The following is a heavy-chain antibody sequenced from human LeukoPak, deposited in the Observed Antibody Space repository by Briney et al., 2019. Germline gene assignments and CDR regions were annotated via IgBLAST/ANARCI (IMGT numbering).Heavy chain of an antibody. CDR2: ISSSSSYI. D-gene: IGHD3-22*01. Sequence: GGSLRLSCAASGFTFSSYSMNWVRQAPGKGLEWVSSISSSSSYIYYADSVKGRFTISRDNAKNSLYLQMNSLRAEDTAVYYCARDPDYYDSSGYYDFDYWGQGTLVTVSS. CDR3: ARDPDYYDSSGYYDFDY. CDR1: GFTFSSYS. V-gene: IGHV3-21*01. J-gene: IGHJ4*02.